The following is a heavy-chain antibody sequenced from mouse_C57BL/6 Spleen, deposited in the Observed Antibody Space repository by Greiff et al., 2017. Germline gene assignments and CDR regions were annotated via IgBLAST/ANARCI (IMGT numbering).Heavy chain of an antibody. J-gene: IGHJ4*01. CDR2: IWSGGST. CDR3: ARGGLRRDYAMDY. V-gene: IGHV2-2*01. Sequence: VKLMESGPGLVQPSQSLSITCTVSGFSLTSYGVHWVRQSPGKGLEWLGVIWSGGSTDYNAAFISRLSISKDNSKSQVFFKMNSLQADDTAIYYCARGGLRRDYAMDYWGQGTSVTVSS. D-gene: IGHD2-4*01. CDR1: GFSLTSYG.